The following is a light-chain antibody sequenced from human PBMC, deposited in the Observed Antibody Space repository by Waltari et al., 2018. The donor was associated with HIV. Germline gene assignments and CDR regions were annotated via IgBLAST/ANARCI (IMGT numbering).Light chain of an antibody. CDR3: SSYTSSSTLGV. CDR1: SSDVGGYNY. J-gene: IGLJ3*02. CDR2: EVS. Sequence: QSALTQPASVSGSPGQSITISCTGTSSDVGGYNYVSWYQQHPGKAPKLMIYEVSYRPSGVSKRFSGSKSCNTASLTISGLQAEDEADYYCSSYTSSSTLGVFGGGTKLTVL. V-gene: IGLV2-14*01.